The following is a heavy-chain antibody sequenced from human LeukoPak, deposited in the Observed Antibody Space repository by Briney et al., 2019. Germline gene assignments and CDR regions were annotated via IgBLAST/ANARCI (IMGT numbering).Heavy chain of an antibody. CDR3: AIPSGTGPIRYGMDV. Sequence: SETLSLTCTVSGGSISSSSYYWSWIRQPPGKGLEWIGEINHSGSTNYNPSLKSRVAISVDTSKNQFSLKLSSVTAADTAVYYCAIPSGTGPIRYGMDVWGQGTTVTVSS. V-gene: IGHV4-39*07. J-gene: IGHJ6*02. D-gene: IGHD1-1*01. CDR2: INHSGST. CDR1: GGSISSSSYY.